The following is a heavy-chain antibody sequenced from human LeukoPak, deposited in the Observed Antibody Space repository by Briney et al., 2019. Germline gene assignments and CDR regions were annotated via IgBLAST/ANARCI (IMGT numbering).Heavy chain of an antibody. CDR1: GFTFSSYA. CDR3: ATTYYYNSSGFYSFDY. D-gene: IGHD3-22*01. J-gene: IGHJ4*02. CDR2: ISYDGSNK. Sequence: GGSLRLSCAASGFTFSSYAMHWVRQAPGKGLEWVAVISYDGSNKYYADSVKGRFTISRDNSKNTLYLQMNSLRAEDTAAYYCATTYYYNSSGFYSFDYWGQGTLVTVSS. V-gene: IGHV3-30*01.